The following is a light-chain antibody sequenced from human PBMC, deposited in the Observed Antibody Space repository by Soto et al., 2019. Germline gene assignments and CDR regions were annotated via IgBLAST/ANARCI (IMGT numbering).Light chain of an antibody. Sequence: DHMMTHSPASLPVSLGETATINSKSSQNVIKRSSSNSCLAWLQQKPGQAPKVLIYWASCRESGVPDRFRGSGSGTDFTLTISNLQADDVAVYYCQQYFSNPQTFGQGTKVDIK. CDR3: QQYFSNPQT. CDR2: WAS. CDR1: QNVIKRSSSNSC. J-gene: IGKJ2*01. V-gene: IGKV4-1*01.